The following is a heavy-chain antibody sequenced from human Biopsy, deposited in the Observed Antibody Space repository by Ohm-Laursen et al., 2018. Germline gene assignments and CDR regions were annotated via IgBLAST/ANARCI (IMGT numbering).Heavy chain of an antibody. J-gene: IGHJ4*02. V-gene: IGHV4-59*11. CDR3: ARGSNDFGGLYFHR. CDR2: ISYTGYT. CDR1: GGSFTGHY. D-gene: IGHD4-23*01. Sequence: SQTLSLTCTVSGGSFTGHYWTWIRQPPGKGLEGIGHISYTGYTSYNASLKSRVTISVDTSRNHFSLRLSSLTAADTAVYYCARGSNDFGGLYFHRWGQGTLLTVSS.